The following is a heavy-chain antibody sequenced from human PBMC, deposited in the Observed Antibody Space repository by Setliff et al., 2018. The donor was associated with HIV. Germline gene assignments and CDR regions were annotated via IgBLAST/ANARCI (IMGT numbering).Heavy chain of an antibody. D-gene: IGHD2-15*01. J-gene: IGHJ5*02. CDR1: GYTFTSYY. V-gene: IGHV1-46*01. Sequence: ASVKVSCKASGYTFTSYYIHWVRQAPGQGLEWMGVIHPSGGRTSYAQSFQDRVTMTRDTSTSTAYMELSSLRSEDTAVYYCARVRYCSGGSCYGGEYWFDAWGQGTLVTVSS. CDR2: IHPSGGRT. CDR3: ARVRYCSGGSCYGGEYWFDA.